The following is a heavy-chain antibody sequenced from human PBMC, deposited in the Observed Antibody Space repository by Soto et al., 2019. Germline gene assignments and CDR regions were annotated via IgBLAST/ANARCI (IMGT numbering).Heavy chain of an antibody. CDR1: GYTFTSYA. V-gene: IGHV1-3*01. D-gene: IGHD6-19*01. Sequence: AAVKVSCKASGYTFTSYAMHWVRQAPGQRLEWMGWINAGNGNTKYSQKFQGRVTITRDTSASTAYMELSSLRSEDTAVYYCARGLAPARVPWDYWCQGTRVTVSS. CDR3: ARGLAPARVPWDY. CDR2: INAGNGNT. J-gene: IGHJ4*02.